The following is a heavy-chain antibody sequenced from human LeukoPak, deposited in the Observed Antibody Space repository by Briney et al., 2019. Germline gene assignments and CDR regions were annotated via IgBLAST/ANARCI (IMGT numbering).Heavy chain of an antibody. V-gene: IGHV3-74*01. Sequence: PGGSLRLSCAASGFTFSSYWMHWVRQAPGKGLVWVSRINSDGSSTSHADSVKGRFTISRDNAKNSLYLQMNSLRAEDTAVYYCARGSHGVIDSSSWFPPYYYYYYYMDVWGKGTTVTVSS. CDR3: ARGSHGVIDSSSWFPPYYYYYYYMDV. J-gene: IGHJ6*03. D-gene: IGHD6-13*01. CDR2: INSDGSST. CDR1: GFTFSSYW.